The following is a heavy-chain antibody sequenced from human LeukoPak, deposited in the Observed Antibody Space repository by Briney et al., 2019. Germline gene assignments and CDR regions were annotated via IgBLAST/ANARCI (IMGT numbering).Heavy chain of an antibody. J-gene: IGHJ4*02. V-gene: IGHV3-23*01. D-gene: IGHD4-17*01. Sequence: GGSLRLSRAASGFTFSSYAMSWVRQAPGKGLEWVSAISGSGGSTYYADSVKGRFTISRDNSKNTLYLQMNSLRAEDTAVYYCAKDDYGDYWEDYWGQGTLVTVSS. CDR2: ISGSGGST. CDR3: AKDDYGDYWEDY. CDR1: GFTFSSYA.